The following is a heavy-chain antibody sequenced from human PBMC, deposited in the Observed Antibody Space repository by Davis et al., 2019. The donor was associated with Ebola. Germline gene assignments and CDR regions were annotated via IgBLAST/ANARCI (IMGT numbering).Heavy chain of an antibody. V-gene: IGHV3-23*01. D-gene: IGHD6-13*01. CDR2: FRGSGGST. CDR3: AKTSKATSNSWYEPFDY. Sequence: PGGSLRLSCETSGFTFSSYAMSWVRQAPGKGLEWVSAFRGSGGSTYYADSVKGRFTISRDNSKNTLYLQMNSLRAEDTAVYYCAKTSKATSNSWYEPFDYWGQGTLVTVSS. J-gene: IGHJ4*02. CDR1: GFTFSSYA.